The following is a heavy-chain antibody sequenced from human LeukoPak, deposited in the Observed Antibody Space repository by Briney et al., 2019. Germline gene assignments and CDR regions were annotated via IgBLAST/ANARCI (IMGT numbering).Heavy chain of an antibody. CDR2: IKQDGSEK. V-gene: IGHV3-7*01. Sequence: GGSLRLSCAISGLTVRHNYMSWVRQAPGKGLEWVANIKQDGSEKYYVDSVKGRFTISRDNAKNSLYLQMNSLRAEDTAVYYCARSSSGSGGYYMDVWGKGTTVTVSS. D-gene: IGHD1-26*01. CDR1: GLTVRHNY. CDR3: ARSSSGSGGYYMDV. J-gene: IGHJ6*03.